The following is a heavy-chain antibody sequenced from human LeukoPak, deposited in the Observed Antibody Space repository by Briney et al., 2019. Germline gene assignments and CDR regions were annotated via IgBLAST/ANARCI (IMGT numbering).Heavy chain of an antibody. CDR1: GFTFSDYY. J-gene: IGHJ5*02. V-gene: IGHV3-11*06. Sequence: PGGSLRLSCAASGFTFSDYYMSWIRQAPGKGLEWVSYISSSSSYTNYADSVKGRFTISRDNAKNSLYLQMNSLRAEDTAVYHCARFGQSANWFDPWGQGTLVTVSS. CDR2: ISSSSSYT. CDR3: ARFGQSANWFDP. D-gene: IGHD3-10*01.